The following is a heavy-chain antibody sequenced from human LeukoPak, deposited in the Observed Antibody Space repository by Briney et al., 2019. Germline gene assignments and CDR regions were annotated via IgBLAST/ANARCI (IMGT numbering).Heavy chain of an antibody. CDR1: GVSISSSNSY. D-gene: IGHD6-19*01. CDR3: ARTSSSGLVGGYYFDY. Sequence: SETQSLTCTVSGVSISSSNSYWGWIRQPPGKGLEWIGSIYYSGNTYYNASLKSQVSISIDTSKNQFSLRLTSVTAADTAVYYCARTSSSGLVGGYYFDYWGQGTLVTVSS. J-gene: IGHJ4*02. V-gene: IGHV4-39*01. CDR2: IYYSGNT.